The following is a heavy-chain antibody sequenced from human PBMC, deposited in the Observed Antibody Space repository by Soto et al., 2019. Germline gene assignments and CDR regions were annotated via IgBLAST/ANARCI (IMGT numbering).Heavy chain of an antibody. Sequence: QVQLQESGPGLVKPSGTLSLTCAVSGGSISSSNWWSWVRQPPGKGLEWIGEIYHSGSTNYNPSLXTXGXIXXDKSKNQFSLKLSSVTAADTAVYYCARDPGVGATTWGQGTLVTVSS. CDR2: IYHSGST. CDR3: ARDPGVGATT. D-gene: IGHD1-26*01. V-gene: IGHV4-4*02. CDR1: GGSISSSNW. J-gene: IGHJ4*02.